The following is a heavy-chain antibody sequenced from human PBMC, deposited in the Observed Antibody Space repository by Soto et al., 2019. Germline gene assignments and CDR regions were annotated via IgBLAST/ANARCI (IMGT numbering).Heavy chain of an antibody. CDR2: IYYSGST. J-gene: IGHJ4*02. CDR1: GGSIGSAGYS. D-gene: IGHD4-4*01. CDR3: ARTVGTTVTLNAY. V-gene: IGHV4-31*03. Sequence: TVSLTCTVSGGSIGSAGYSWGGIRQHPGKGLEWIGYIYYSGSTYYNPSLKSRVTISVDTSKNQFSLRLSSVTAADTAVYYCARTVGTTVTLNAYRGQGTLVPVSS.